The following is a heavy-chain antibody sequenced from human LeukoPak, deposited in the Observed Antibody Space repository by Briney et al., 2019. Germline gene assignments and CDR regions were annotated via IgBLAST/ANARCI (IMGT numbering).Heavy chain of an antibody. CDR3: AREGTAHAFDI. D-gene: IGHD3-10*01. CDR2: IYYSGNT. CDR1: GDSISSASYY. Sequence: SETLSLTCIVSGDSISSASYYWGWLRQHPGKGLEWIGFIYYSGNTYYSSSLKSRITISIDTSKNQFSLSLSSVTVADTAVYYCAREGTAHAFDIWGQGTMVTVSS. J-gene: IGHJ3*02. V-gene: IGHV4-31*03.